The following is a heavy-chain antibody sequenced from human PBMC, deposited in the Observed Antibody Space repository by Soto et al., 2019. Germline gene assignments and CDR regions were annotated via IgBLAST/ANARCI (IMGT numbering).Heavy chain of an antibody. J-gene: IGHJ6*02. Sequence: PSETLSLTCTVSGGSITSSYWSWIRRPPGKGLEWIAYIYDTGISGYTPSTSYNPSLKSRVTMSVDTSKGQFSLKLASVTAADTAVYYCARGEDAFFYYGLDVWGQGITVTVSS. V-gene: IGHV4-59*01. CDR3: ARGEDAFFYYGLDV. CDR2: IYDTGISGYTPST. CDR1: GGSITSSY.